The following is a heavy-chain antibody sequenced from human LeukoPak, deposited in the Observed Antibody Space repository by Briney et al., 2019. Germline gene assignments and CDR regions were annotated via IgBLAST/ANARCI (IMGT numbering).Heavy chain of an antibody. CDR2: IYSGGTT. D-gene: IGHD5-18*01. CDR3: ASPVAGTALILGY. Sequence: GGSLRLSCEVSGFTVSSNYMSWVRQAPGKGLEWVSVIYSGGTTYYADSVKGRFTISRDNSRNTLYLQMNSLRAEDTAVYYCASPVAGTALILGYWGQGTLVTVSS. V-gene: IGHV3-53*01. J-gene: IGHJ4*02. CDR1: GFTVSSNY.